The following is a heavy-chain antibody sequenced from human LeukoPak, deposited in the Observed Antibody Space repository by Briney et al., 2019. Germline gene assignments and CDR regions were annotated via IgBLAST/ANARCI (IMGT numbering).Heavy chain of an antibody. D-gene: IGHD5-12*01. CDR2: ITPIFGTA. CDR3: ARIGYSGRPGDRFHFDS. CDR1: GYTFTGYY. J-gene: IGHJ4*02. V-gene: IGHV1-69*13. Sequence: GASVKVSCKASGYTFTGYYMHWVRQAPGQGLEWMGGITPIFGTASYAQKFQGRVTITADESTSTAYMELSSLRSEDTAVYYCARIGYSGRPGDRFHFDSWGQGTLVTVSS.